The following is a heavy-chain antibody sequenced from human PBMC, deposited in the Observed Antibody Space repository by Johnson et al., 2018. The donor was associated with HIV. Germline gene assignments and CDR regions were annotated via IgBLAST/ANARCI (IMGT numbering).Heavy chain of an antibody. CDR3: ARSSGSYLDDAFEI. V-gene: IGHV3-66*01. J-gene: IGHJ3*02. CDR1: GFTVSSNY. D-gene: IGHD1-26*01. Sequence: EVQLVESGGGLVQPGGSLRLSCAASGFTVSSNYMSWVRQAPGKGLEWVSVIYSGGSTYYADSVTGRFTISRDNSKHTLYLKMNSRRSEDTAVYYCARSSGSYLDDAFEIWGQGTMVTVSS. CDR2: IYSGGST.